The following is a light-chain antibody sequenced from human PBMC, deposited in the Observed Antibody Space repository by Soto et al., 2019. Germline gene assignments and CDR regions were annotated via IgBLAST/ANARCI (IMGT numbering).Light chain of an antibody. CDR2: DVS. Sequence: QSVLTQPPSVSGSPGQSVTISCTGTSSDVGSYNRVSWYQQPPGTAPKLMIYDVSNRPSGVPDRFSGSKSGNTASLTISGLQVEYEADYYCSSYKSITTYVFGTGTEVTVL. V-gene: IGLV2-18*02. CDR1: SSDVGSYNR. J-gene: IGLJ1*01. CDR3: SSYKSITTYV.